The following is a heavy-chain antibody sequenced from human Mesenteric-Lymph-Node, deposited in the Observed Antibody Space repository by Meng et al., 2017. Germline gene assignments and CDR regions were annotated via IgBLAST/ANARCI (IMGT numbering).Heavy chain of an antibody. Sequence: EVQLLESGGGLVQPGGSRRRSGAASGFTFSSYGMSWVRQAPGKGLEWVSAISGSGGSTYYADSVKGRFTISRDNSKNTLYLQMNSLRAEDTAVYYCVSTVTPNFYYFDYWGQGTLVTVSS. D-gene: IGHD4-17*01. CDR1: GFTFSSYG. J-gene: IGHJ4*02. CDR2: ISGSGGST. V-gene: IGHV3-23*01. CDR3: VSTVTPNFYYFDY.